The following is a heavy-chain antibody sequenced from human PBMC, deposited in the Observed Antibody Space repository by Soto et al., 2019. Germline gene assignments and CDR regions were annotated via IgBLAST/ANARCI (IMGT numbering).Heavy chain of an antibody. CDR1: GGSISSGGYY. CDR2: ISYSGST. J-gene: IGHJ1*01. CDR3: ARGVLH. V-gene: IGHV4-31*03. Sequence: QVQLQESGPGLVKPSQTLSLTCTVSGGSISSGGYYWSWIRQHPGTGLEWIGYISYSGSTYHNPSLKSRVTISVDTSNTQFSLILNSVTAADTAGYYCARGVLHWGQGTLVTVSS.